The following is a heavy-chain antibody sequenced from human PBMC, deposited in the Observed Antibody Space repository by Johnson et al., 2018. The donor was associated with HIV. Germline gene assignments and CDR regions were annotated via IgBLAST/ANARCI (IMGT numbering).Heavy chain of an antibody. V-gene: IGHV3-74*02. J-gene: IGHJ3*02. CDR3: ARAPEVRGVDAFDI. Sequence: VQLVESGGGLVQPGRSLRLSCVASGISFSSYWMHWVRQAPGKGLVWVSRIKSDGTSTNYADSVKGRFTISRDNAKDTLYLQLNSLTAEDTAVYYCARAPEVRGVDAFDIWGQGTMVTVSS. CDR1: GISFSSYW. CDR2: IKSDGTST. D-gene: IGHD3-10*01.